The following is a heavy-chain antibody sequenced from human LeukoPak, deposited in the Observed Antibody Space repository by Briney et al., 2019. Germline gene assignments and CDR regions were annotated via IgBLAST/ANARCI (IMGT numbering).Heavy chain of an antibody. CDR1: GFTFSSYG. CDR2: IWYDGSNK. Sequence: GGSLRLSCSASGFTFSSYGMHWVRQAPGKGLEWVAVIWYDGSNKYYADSVKGRFTISRDNSKNTLYLQMNSLRAEDTAVYYCAKVAQPTDSSSWYHPYYFDYWGQGTLVTVSS. J-gene: IGHJ4*02. CDR3: AKVAQPTDSSSWYHPYYFDY. D-gene: IGHD6-13*01. V-gene: IGHV3-33*06.